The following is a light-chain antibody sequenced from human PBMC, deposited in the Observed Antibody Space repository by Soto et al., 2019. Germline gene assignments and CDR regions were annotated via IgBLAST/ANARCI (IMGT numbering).Light chain of an antibody. J-gene: IGKJ3*01. CDR3: QQANRFPIT. CDR1: QDILRW. V-gene: IGKV1-12*01. Sequence: DIQMTQSPSSVSASVGDRVTITCRASQDILRWLAWYQQKPGEAPRLLIYASSNLQSGVPSRFSGSGSGTDCTLTISSLQPEDFATYYCQQANRFPITFGPGTRLDIK. CDR2: ASS.